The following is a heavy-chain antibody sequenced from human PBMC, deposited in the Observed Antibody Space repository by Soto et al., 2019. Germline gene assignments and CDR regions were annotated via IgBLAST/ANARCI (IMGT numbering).Heavy chain of an antibody. V-gene: IGHV4-31*03. CDR2: IYYSGST. J-gene: IGHJ4*02. D-gene: IGHD3-22*01. CDR1: GGSISSGGYY. CDR3: ASDMGTGYDSSGYFDY. Sequence: QVQLQESGPGLVKPSQTLSLTCTVSGGSISSGGYYWSWIRQHPGKGLEWIGYIYYSGSTYYNPSRTRRVTTSLDTSKNQLSLKLSPVTAADTAVYYCASDMGTGYDSSGYFDYWGQGTLVTVSS.